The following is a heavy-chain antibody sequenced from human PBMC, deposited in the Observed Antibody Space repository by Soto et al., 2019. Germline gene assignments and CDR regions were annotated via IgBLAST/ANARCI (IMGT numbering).Heavy chain of an antibody. J-gene: IGHJ5*02. CDR3: ATGITISHNLFDP. V-gene: IGHV1-24*01. CDR1: GYTLTELS. Sequence: AAVKVSCKVSGYTLTELSMHWVRQAPGKGLEWMGGFDPEDGETIYAQKFQGRVTMTEDTSTDTAYMELSSLRSEDTAVYYCATGITISHNLFDPWGQGTLVTFSS. D-gene: IGHD3-3*01. CDR2: FDPEDGET.